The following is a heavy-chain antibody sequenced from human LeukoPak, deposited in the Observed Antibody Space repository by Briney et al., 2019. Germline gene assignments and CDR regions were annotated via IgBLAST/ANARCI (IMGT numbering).Heavy chain of an antibody. V-gene: IGHV4-59*01. CDR2: IYYSGST. Sequence: SETLSLTCTVSGGSISSYYWSWIRQPPGKGLEWIGDIYYSGSTTYNPSLKSRINMSINTSKNQFSLKLNSVTAADTAVYFCANRGYYHKWFDPWGQGTLVTVSS. J-gene: IGHJ5*02. D-gene: IGHD3-22*01. CDR1: GGSISSYY. CDR3: ANRGYYHKWFDP.